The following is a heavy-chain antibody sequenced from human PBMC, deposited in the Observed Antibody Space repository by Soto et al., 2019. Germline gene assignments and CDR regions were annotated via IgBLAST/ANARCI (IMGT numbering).Heavy chain of an antibody. Sequence: PGGSLRLSCAASGFTFDDYTMHWVRQAPGKGLEWVSLISWDGGSTYYADSVKGRFTISRDNSKNSLYLQMNSLRTEDTALYYCAKDISGSYYYYYGMDVWGQGTTVTVSS. J-gene: IGHJ6*02. D-gene: IGHD1-26*01. CDR1: GFTFDDYT. V-gene: IGHV3-43*01. CDR2: ISWDGGST. CDR3: AKDISGSYYYYYGMDV.